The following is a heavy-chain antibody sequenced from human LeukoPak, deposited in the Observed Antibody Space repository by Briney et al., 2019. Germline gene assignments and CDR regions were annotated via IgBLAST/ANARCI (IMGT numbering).Heavy chain of an antibody. J-gene: IGHJ4*02. Sequence: SETLSLTCTVSGGSISSSSYYWGWIRQPPGKGLEWIGSIYYSGSTYYNPSLKSRVTISVDTSKNQFSLKLSSVTAADTAVYYCARALPYYDFWSGYYGPFDYWGQGTLVTVSS. CDR2: IYYSGST. D-gene: IGHD3-3*01. CDR1: GGSISSSSYY. V-gene: IGHV4-39*07. CDR3: ARALPYYDFWSGYYGPFDY.